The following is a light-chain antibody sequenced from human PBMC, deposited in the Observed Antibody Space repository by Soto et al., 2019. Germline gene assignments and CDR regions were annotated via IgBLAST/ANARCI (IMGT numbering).Light chain of an antibody. V-gene: IGKV3-15*01. CDR2: GAS. Sequence: EIVMTQSPATLSVSPGERVTLSCRASQSVRTNLAWYQQKPGQAPRPLIYGASTRATGVPARFSGSGSGTEFTLTISSLQSEVFAVYYCQHYHHLWAFGGGTKVEIK. CDR1: QSVRTN. J-gene: IGKJ4*01. CDR3: QHYHHLWA.